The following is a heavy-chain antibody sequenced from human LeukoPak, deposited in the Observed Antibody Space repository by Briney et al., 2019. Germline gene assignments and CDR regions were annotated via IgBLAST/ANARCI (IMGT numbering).Heavy chain of an antibody. J-gene: IGHJ4*02. CDR3: ARGYSNYYFDY. V-gene: IGHV4-59*01. CDR1: GGSISSYY. D-gene: IGHD4-11*01. CDR2: IYYSGST. Sequence: SETLSLTCTVSGGSISSYYWSWIRQPPGKGQEWIGYIYYSGSTNYNPSLKSRATISVDTSKNQFSLKLSSVTAADTAVYYCARGYSNYYFDYWGQGTLVTVSS.